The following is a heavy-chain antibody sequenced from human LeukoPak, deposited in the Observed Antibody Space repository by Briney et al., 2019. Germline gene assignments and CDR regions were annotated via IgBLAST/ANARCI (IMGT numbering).Heavy chain of an antibody. CDR3: ARGAIESLTIFGVVITSFFDY. J-gene: IGHJ4*02. Sequence: PGGSLRLSCAASGFTFSDYYMSWIRQAPGKGLEWVSYISSSGSTIFYADSVKGRFTISRDNAKNSLYLQMNSLRAEDTAVYYCARGAIESLTIFGVVITSFFDYWGQGTLVTVSS. D-gene: IGHD3-3*01. V-gene: IGHV3-11*01. CDR2: ISSSGSTI. CDR1: GFTFSDYY.